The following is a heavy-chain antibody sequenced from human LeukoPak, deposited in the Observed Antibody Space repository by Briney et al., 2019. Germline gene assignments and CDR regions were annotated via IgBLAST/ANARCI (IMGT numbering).Heavy chain of an antibody. D-gene: IGHD6-6*01. J-gene: IGHJ5*02. Sequence: GESLKISCKSSGYSFPTYWIGWVRQMPGKGLEWMGIIYPGDSDTRYSPSFQGQVTISADKSISTAYLQWSSLKASDSAMYYCARKLGAARRDWFDPWGQGTLVTVSS. CDR3: ARKLGAARRDWFDP. CDR2: IYPGDSDT. CDR1: GYSFPTYW. V-gene: IGHV5-51*01.